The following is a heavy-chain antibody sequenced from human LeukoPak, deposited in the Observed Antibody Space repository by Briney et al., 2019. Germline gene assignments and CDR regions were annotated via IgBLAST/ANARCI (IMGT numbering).Heavy chain of an antibody. D-gene: IGHD1-14*01. CDR3: ARNRRFALYYYYGMDV. V-gene: IGHV4-31*03. J-gene: IGHJ6*04. CDR2: IYYSGST. CDR1: GGSISSGGYY. Sequence: SQTLSLTCTVSGGSISSGGYYWSWIRQHPGKGLEWIGYIYYSGSTYYNPSLKSRVTISVDTSKNQFSPKLSSVTAADTAVYYCARNRRFALYYYYGMDVWGKGTTVTVSS.